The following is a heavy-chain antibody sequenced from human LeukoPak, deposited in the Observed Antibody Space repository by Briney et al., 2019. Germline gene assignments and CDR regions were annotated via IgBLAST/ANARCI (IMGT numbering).Heavy chain of an antibody. CDR3: ARHNSGSYYGAFDI. Sequence: SETLSLTCTVSGGSISSYYWSWIRQPAGKGLEWIGRIYTSGSTNYNPSLKSRVTMSVDTSKNQFSLELNSVTAADTAVYYCARHNSGSYYGAFDIWGQGTMVTVSS. CDR1: GGSISSYY. D-gene: IGHD1-26*01. CDR2: IYTSGST. V-gene: IGHV4-4*07. J-gene: IGHJ3*02.